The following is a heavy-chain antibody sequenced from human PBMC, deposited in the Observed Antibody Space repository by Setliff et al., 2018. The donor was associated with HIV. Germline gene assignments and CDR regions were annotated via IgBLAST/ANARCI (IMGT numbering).Heavy chain of an antibody. CDR1: GFTFSSYA. CDR2: ISGSGGST. D-gene: IGHD3-22*01. V-gene: IGHV3-23*01. J-gene: IGHJ4*02. Sequence: SLRLSCAGSGFTFSSYAMSWVRQAPGKGLEWVSTISGSGGSTYYADSVKGRFTISRDNSKNTLYLQMNSLRAEDTAVYYCATHYYYDSSGYWAYYYFDYWGQGTLVTVSS. CDR3: ATHYYYDSSGYWAYYYFDY.